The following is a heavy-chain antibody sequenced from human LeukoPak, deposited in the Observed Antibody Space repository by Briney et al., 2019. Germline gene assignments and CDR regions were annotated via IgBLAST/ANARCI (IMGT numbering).Heavy chain of an antibody. Sequence: PGGSLRLSCAASGFTFSSYSMNWVRQAPGKGLEWVSSISSSSSYIYYADSVKGRFTISRDNAKNSLYLQTNSLRAEDTAVYYCARDPGIAVADWFDPWGQGTLVTVSS. CDR3: ARDPGIAVADWFDP. J-gene: IGHJ5*02. V-gene: IGHV3-21*01. D-gene: IGHD6-19*01. CDR1: GFTFSSYS. CDR2: ISSSSSYI.